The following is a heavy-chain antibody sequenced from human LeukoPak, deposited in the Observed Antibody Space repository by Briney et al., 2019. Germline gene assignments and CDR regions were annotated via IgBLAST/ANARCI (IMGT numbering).Heavy chain of an antibody. J-gene: IGHJ4*02. CDR3: ARASGVDFWSGYYPRAFDY. CDR2: MNPNSGNT. CDR1: GYTFTSYD. V-gene: IGHV1-8*01. Sequence: GASVKVSCKASGYTFTSYDIHWVRQATGQGLEWMGWMNPNSGNTGYAQKFQGRVTMTRNTSISTAYMELSSLRSEDTAVYYCARASGVDFWSGYYPRAFDYWGQGTLVTVSS. D-gene: IGHD3-3*01.